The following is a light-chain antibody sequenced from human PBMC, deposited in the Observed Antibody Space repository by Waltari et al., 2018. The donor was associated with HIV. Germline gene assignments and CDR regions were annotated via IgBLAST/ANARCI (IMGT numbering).Light chain of an antibody. CDR1: QSISSY. V-gene: IGKV1-39*01. J-gene: IGKJ3*01. Sequence: DIQMTQSPSSLSASVGDRVTITCRASQSISSYLNWYQQKPGKAPKLLIYAASSLQSGVPSRFSGSGSGTDFTLTISSLKPEDFATYYCQQSYSTPLFTFGPGTKVDIK. CDR2: AAS. CDR3: QQSYSTPLFT.